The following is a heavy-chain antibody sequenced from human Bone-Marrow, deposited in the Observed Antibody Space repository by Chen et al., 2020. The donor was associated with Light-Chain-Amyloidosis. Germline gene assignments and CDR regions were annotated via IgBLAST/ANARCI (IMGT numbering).Heavy chain of an antibody. Sequence: EVHLVESGGGLVQPGGSLRLSCAASGFTFGTYSLTWVRQAPGKGLEWLSYISSNGNAIFYAASVRGRFTISRDNANSSLYLQMRNLRVEDTAVYYCARDSGESAADDFWGQGTLVTVSS. CDR3: ARDSGESAADDF. V-gene: IGHV3-48*01. D-gene: IGHD6-13*01. CDR2: ISSNGNAI. J-gene: IGHJ4*02. CDR1: GFTFGTYS.